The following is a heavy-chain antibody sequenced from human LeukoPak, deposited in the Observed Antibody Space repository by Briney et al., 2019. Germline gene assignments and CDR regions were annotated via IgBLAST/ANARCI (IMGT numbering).Heavy chain of an antibody. CDR3: ARDVSGYSYGYGDY. V-gene: IGHV1-69*13. Sequence: SVKVSCKASGGTFSSYAISWVRQAPGQGLEWMGGIIPIFGTANYAQKFQGRVTITADGSTSTAYMELSSLRSEETAVYYCARDVSGYSYGYGDYWGQGTLVTVSS. CDR2: IIPIFGTA. J-gene: IGHJ4*02. D-gene: IGHD5-18*01. CDR1: GGTFSSYA.